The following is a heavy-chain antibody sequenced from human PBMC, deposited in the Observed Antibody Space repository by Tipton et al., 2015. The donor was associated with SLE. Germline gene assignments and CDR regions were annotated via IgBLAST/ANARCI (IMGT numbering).Heavy chain of an antibody. CDR1: GGSISSGGYS. D-gene: IGHD6-13*01. CDR2: IYHSGST. J-gene: IGHJ5*02. Sequence: LRLSCAVSGGSISSGGYSWSWIRQPPGKGLEWIGYIYHSGSTYYNPSLKSRVTISVDRSKNQFSLKLSSVTAADTAVYYCALAAGRSNWFDPWGQGTLVTVSS. CDR3: ALAAGRSNWFDP. V-gene: IGHV4-30-2*01.